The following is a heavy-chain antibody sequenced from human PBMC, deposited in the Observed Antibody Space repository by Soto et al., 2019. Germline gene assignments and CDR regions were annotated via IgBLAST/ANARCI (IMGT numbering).Heavy chain of an antibody. Sequence: EVQLLESGGGLVQPGGSLRLSCTASGFTFSNSAMTWVRQAPGKGLEWVSIISAAGRSAYHADSVKGRFTISRDNSKNSVYLQMNSLRPEDTALYYCVQAQNWDAGDVSFDSWGQGTRVTVSS. J-gene: IGHJ4*02. CDR2: ISAAGRSA. V-gene: IGHV3-23*01. CDR1: GFTFSNSA. CDR3: VQAQNWDAGDVSFDS. D-gene: IGHD1-1*01.